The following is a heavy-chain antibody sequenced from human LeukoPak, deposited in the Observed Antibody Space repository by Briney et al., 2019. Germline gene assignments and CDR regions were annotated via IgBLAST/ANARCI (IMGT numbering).Heavy chain of an antibody. Sequence: APVKVSCKVSGYTLTELSMHWVRQAPGKGLEWMGGFDPEDGETIYAQKFQGRVTMTEDTSTDTAYMELRSLRSDDTAVYYCARAPSGFTYGPGDHWGQGTLVTVSS. CDR1: GYTLTELS. J-gene: IGHJ4*02. CDR2: FDPEDGET. D-gene: IGHD5-18*01. CDR3: ARAPSGFTYGPGDH. V-gene: IGHV1-24*01.